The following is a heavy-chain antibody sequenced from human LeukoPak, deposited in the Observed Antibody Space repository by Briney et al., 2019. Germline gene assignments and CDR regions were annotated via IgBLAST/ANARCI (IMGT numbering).Heavy chain of an antibody. J-gene: IGHJ4*02. CDR2: ISSSGSTI. CDR1: GFTFSSYE. CDR3: AREGWQRNFDY. Sequence: GGSLRLSCAASGFTFSSYEMNWVRQAPGKGLEWVSYISSSGSTIYYADSVKGRFTISRDNSKNTLYLQMNSLRAEDTAVYYCAREGWQRNFDYWGQGTLVTVSS. V-gene: IGHV3-48*03. D-gene: IGHD6-19*01.